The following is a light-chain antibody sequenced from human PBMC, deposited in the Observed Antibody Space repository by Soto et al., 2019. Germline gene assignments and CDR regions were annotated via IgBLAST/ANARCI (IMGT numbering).Light chain of an antibody. CDR3: QQYGDWPLYT. CDR2: DAS. J-gene: IGKJ2*01. Sequence: EIVMTQSPATLSVSPGERATLSCRASQSVGSNLAWYQHKPGQAPRLLIYDASTRATGIPARFSGSGSATEFTLTIISLQSEDCAIYFCQQYGDWPLYTFGQGTNVEIK. CDR1: QSVGSN. V-gene: IGKV3-15*01.